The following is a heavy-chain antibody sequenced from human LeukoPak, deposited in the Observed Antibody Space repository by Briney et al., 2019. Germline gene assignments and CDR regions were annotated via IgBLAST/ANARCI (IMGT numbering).Heavy chain of an antibody. V-gene: IGHV4-34*01. J-gene: IGHJ4*02. CDR1: GGSFSGYY. CDR3: ARDLAGHFGGFYFDY. CDR2: INHSGST. D-gene: IGHD2-21*01. Sequence: SETLSLTCAVYGGSFSGYYWSWIRQPPGKGLEWIGEINHSGSTNYNPSLKSRVTISVDTSKNQFSLKLSSVTAADTAVYYCARDLAGHFGGFYFDYWGQGTLVTVSS.